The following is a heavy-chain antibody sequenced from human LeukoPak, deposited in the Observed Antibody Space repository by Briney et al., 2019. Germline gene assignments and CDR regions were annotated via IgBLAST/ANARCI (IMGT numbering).Heavy chain of an antibody. CDR3: AKDPAFYYDSSSYYVY. Sequence: GASLRLSCAASGFTFGSYAMSWVRQAPGKGLEWVSATSGSGGRTYYADSVKGRFTISRDNSKNTLFLQMNSLRAEDTAVYYCAKDPAFYYDSSSYYVYWGQGTLVTVSS. CDR1: GFTFGSYA. D-gene: IGHD3-22*01. V-gene: IGHV3-23*01. J-gene: IGHJ4*02. CDR2: TSGSGGRT.